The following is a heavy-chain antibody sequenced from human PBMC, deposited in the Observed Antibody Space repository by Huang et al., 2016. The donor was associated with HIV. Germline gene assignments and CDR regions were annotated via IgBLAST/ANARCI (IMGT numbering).Heavy chain of an antibody. Sequence: QLQLQESGPGLVKPSQNLSLTCTVFGGSVSSRSYYWAWIRQTPGKGLEWIGSIHHSGTAYYNRSLKRRVSMIVDTSKNQFALEVTSATAADSAIYYCARQGGDCTSISCYLSWFDPWGQGTLVTVSS. V-gene: IGHV4-39*01. CDR3: ARQGGDCTSISCYLSWFDP. CDR2: IHHSGTA. J-gene: IGHJ5*02. D-gene: IGHD2-2*01. CDR1: GGSVSSRSYY.